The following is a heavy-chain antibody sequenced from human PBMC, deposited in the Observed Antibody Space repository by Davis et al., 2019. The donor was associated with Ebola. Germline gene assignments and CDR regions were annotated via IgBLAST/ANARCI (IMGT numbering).Heavy chain of an antibody. CDR2: INAGNGNT. J-gene: IGHJ4*02. CDR1: GYTFTSYA. V-gene: IGHV1-3*01. CDR3: ARESRWSYYFDY. D-gene: IGHD6-13*01. Sequence: ASVKVSCKASGYTFTSYAMHWVRQAPGQRLEWMGWINAGNGNTKYSQKFQGRVTITRDTSASTAYMELSSLRSEDTAVYYCARESRWSYYFDYWGQGTLVTVSS.